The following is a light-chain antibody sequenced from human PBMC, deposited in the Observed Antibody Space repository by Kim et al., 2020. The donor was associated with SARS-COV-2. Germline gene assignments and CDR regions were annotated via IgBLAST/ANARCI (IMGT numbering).Light chain of an antibody. CDR1: SSDIGNYNF. J-gene: IGLJ3*02. CDR3: SSHIGSSTWV. CDR2: DGS. Sequence: GQSITLSCTGTSSDIGNYNFVSWSQQHPGKAPKLLIYDGSKRPSGVSDRFSGSKSGNTASLTISGLQAEDEADYYCSSHIGSSTWVFGGGTKLTVL. V-gene: IGLV2-14*02.